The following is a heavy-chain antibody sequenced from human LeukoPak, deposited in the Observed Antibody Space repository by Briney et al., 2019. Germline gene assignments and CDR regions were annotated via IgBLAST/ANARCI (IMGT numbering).Heavy chain of an antibody. CDR2: INPNSGGT. Sequence: ASVKVSCKASGYTFTGYYIHWVRQAPGQGLEWMGWINPNSGGTNYAQMFQGWVTMTRDTSISTAYMELSRLRSDDTAVYYCARAGGASDISGWYVFDYWGQGTLVTVSS. J-gene: IGHJ4*02. D-gene: IGHD6-19*01. CDR1: GYTFTGYY. CDR3: ARAGGASDISGWYVFDY. V-gene: IGHV1-2*04.